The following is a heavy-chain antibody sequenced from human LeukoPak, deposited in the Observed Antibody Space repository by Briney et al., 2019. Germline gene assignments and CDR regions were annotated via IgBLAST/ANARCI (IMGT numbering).Heavy chain of an antibody. CDR3: VKDNPLDY. CDR2: IRYDGNNK. J-gene: IGHJ4*02. CDR1: GFTFSNYG. Sequence: LGGSLRLSCKVSGFTFSNYGMLWVRQAPGKGLDWVAFIRYDGNNKLYADSVKGRFTISRDNSKNTLYLHINSLRAEDTAVYYCVKDNPLDYWGQGTLVIVSS. V-gene: IGHV3-30*02. D-gene: IGHD1-14*01.